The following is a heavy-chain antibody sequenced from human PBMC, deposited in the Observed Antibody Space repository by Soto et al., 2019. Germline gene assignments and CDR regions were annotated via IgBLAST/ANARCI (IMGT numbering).Heavy chain of an antibody. Sequence: SETLSLTCGVYNGSFSDYFWNWIRQPPGKGLEWIGEIKESGFATYNPSLKRRVTMSVDTANNQFSLKVTSVTAADTAVYYCARGKSSGPLYYFDTWGQGTLVTVYS. V-gene: IGHV4-34*01. D-gene: IGHD6-19*01. CDR3: ARGKSSGPLYYFDT. CDR2: IKESGFA. CDR1: NGSFSDYF. J-gene: IGHJ4*02.